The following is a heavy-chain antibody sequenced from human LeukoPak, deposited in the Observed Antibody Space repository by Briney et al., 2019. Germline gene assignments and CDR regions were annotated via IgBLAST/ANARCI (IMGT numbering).Heavy chain of an antibody. Sequence: RGSLRLSCAASGFTFSSYAMSWVRQAPGKGLEWVSAISGSGGSTYYADSVKGRFTISRDNSKNTLYLQMNSLRAEDTAVYYCAKSCGLSSGYYQGHDAFDIWGQGTMVTVSS. CDR1: GFTFSSYA. CDR3: AKSCGLSSGYYQGHDAFDI. D-gene: IGHD3-22*01. J-gene: IGHJ3*02. CDR2: ISGSGGST. V-gene: IGHV3-23*01.